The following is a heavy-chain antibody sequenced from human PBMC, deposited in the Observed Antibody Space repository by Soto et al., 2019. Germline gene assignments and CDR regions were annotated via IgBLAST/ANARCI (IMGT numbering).Heavy chain of an antibody. CDR3: AKDGPVTSGNFDY. J-gene: IGHJ4*02. CDR2: ISHDGSNK. V-gene: IGHV3-30*18. Sequence: GGSLRLSCAASGFTFSSYGMHWVRQAPGKGLEWVAVISHDGSNKYYADSVKGRFTISRDNSKNTLYLQMNSLRAEDTAVYYCAKDGPVTSGNFDYWGQGTLVTVSS. CDR1: GFTFSSYG. D-gene: IGHD3-16*01.